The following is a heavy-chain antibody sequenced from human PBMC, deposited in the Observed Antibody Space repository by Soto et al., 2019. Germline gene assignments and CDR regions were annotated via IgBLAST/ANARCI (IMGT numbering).Heavy chain of an antibody. CDR1: GGSISSYY. D-gene: IGHD2-2*01. CDR3: ARGLDCSSTSCYQAYYYYMDV. V-gene: IGHV4-59*01. Sequence: QVQLQESGPGLVKPSETLSLTCTVSGGSISSYYWSWIRQPPGKGLEWIGYIYYSGRTNYNPSLKSRVTISVDTSKNQFSLKLSSVTAADTAVYYCARGLDCSSTSCYQAYYYYMDVWGKGTTVTVSS. J-gene: IGHJ6*03. CDR2: IYYSGRT.